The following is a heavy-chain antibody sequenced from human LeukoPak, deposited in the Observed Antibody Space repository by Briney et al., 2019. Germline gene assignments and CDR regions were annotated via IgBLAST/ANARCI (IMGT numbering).Heavy chain of an antibody. V-gene: IGHV3-21*01. Sequence: GGSLRLSCAASGFTFSSYSMNWVRQAPGKGLEWVSSISSSSSSYIYYADSVEGRFTISRDNAKNSLYLQMNSLRAEDTAVYYCARVETLRYGSGSYYAFDIWGQGTMVTVSS. CDR2: ISSSSSSYI. J-gene: IGHJ3*02. CDR1: GFTFSSYS. D-gene: IGHD3-10*01. CDR3: ARVETLRYGSGSYYAFDI.